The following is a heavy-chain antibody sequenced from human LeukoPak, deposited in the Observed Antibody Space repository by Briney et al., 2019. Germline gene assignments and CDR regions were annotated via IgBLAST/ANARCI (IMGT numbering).Heavy chain of an antibody. V-gene: IGHV1-69*13. CDR3: ARARTDLWFGDLAYAFQI. D-gene: IGHD3-10*01. J-gene: IGHJ3*02. CDR2: IIPIFGTA. Sequence: SVKVSCKASGGTFSSYPISWVRQAPGQGLEWMGGIIPIFGTANYAQKFQGRVTITADESTSTAYMEMSSLRSEDTAVYYCARARTDLWFGDLAYAFQIWGQGTMVIVSS. CDR1: GGTFSSYP.